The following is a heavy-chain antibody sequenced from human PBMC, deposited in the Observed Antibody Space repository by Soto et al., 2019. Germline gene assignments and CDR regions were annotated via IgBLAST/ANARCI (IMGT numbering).Heavy chain of an antibody. J-gene: IGHJ6*02. Sequence: SETLSLTCTVSSGSISSTIYSWDWIRQPPGKGLEWIGYIYYSGSTNYNPSLKSRVTISVDTSKNQFSLKLSSVTAADTAVYYCARVIDTVTTYYYGMDVWGQGTTVTVSS. D-gene: IGHD4-17*01. V-gene: IGHV4-61*05. CDR2: IYYSGST. CDR3: ARVIDTVTTYYYGMDV. CDR1: SGSISSTIYS.